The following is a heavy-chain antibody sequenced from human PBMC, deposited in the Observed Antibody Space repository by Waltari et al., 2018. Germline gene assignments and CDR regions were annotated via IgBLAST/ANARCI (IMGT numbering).Heavy chain of an antibody. D-gene: IGHD1-20*01. CDR3: ARVYRVRGTLPY. V-gene: IGHV3-73*02. CDR2: IRSKANSYAT. J-gene: IGHJ4*02. Sequence: EVQLVESGGGLVQPGGSLKLSCAASGFTFSGSAMHWVRQASVKGLEWVGRIRSKANSYATAYAASVKGRFTISRDDSKNSLYLQMNSLRAEDTAVYYCARVYRVRGTLPYWGQGTLVTVSS. CDR1: GFTFSGSA.